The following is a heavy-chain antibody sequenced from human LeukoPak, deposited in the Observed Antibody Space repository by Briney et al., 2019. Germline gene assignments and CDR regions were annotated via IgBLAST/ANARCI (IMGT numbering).Heavy chain of an antibody. CDR1: GGSISSYY. Sequence: SETLSLTCTVSGGSISSYYWSWIRQPPGKGLEWIGYIYYSGSTNYNPSLKSRVTISVDTSKSHFSLRLSSVTAADTAVYYCARKTVDGFDPWGQGTLVTVSS. D-gene: IGHD5-12*01. V-gene: IGHV4-59*12. CDR3: ARKTVDGFDP. J-gene: IGHJ5*02. CDR2: IYYSGST.